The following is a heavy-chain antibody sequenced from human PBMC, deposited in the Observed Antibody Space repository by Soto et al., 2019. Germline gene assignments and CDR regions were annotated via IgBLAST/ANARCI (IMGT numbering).Heavy chain of an antibody. J-gene: IGHJ4*02. CDR1: GFTFSSYS. Sequence: EVQLVESGGGLVQPGGSLRLSCAASGFTFSSYSMNWVRQAPGKGLEWVSYISSSSSTIYYADSVKGRFTISRDNAKNSLYLQMNSLRDEDTAVYYCAGGESPLAYYFDYWGQGTLVTVSS. V-gene: IGHV3-48*02. D-gene: IGHD3-16*01. CDR2: ISSSSSTI. CDR3: AGGESPLAYYFDY.